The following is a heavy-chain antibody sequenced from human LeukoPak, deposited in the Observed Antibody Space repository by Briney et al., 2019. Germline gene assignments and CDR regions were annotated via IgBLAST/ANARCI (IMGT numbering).Heavy chain of an antibody. CDR2: IQYDGSNA. J-gene: IGHJ6*03. Sequence: PGGSLRLSCAASRFTFSSYGMHWVHQAPGKGLEWVAYIQYDGSNAQYADSVKGRFSISRDSSKNILYLQMNSLRAEDTAVYYCAKDRCSNGVGCYYYYMDVWGKGTTVTISS. V-gene: IGHV3-30*02. CDR3: AKDRCSNGVGCYYYYMDV. CDR1: RFTFSSYG. D-gene: IGHD2-8*01.